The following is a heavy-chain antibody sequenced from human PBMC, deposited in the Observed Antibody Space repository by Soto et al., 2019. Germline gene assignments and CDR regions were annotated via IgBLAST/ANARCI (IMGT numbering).Heavy chain of an antibody. Sequence: PGGSLRLSCAASEFTFSNYAMSWVRQAPGKGLEWVSAISYGGGTTYYADSVKGRFTISRDNAKNTLYLQMNSLRAEDTAVYYCARENYDILTGYYCAFDIWGQGTMVTVSS. CDR1: EFTFSNYA. J-gene: IGHJ3*02. D-gene: IGHD3-9*01. CDR2: ISYGGGTT. V-gene: IGHV3-23*01. CDR3: ARENYDILTGYYCAFDI.